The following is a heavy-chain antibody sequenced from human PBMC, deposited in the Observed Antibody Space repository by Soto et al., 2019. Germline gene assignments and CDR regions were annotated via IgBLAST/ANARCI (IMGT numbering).Heavy chain of an antibody. Sequence: SETLSLTCNVSGGSIKSRSDSWGWIRQPPGKGLEWIGSIYYSGSTYYTPSLKGRVTISVDTSKNQFFLRMTTVTAADTAVYYCARGIALTGYLDYWGRGTLVTVSS. D-gene: IGHD3-9*01. V-gene: IGHV4-39*01. CDR1: GGSIKSRSDS. CDR3: ARGIALTGYLDY. CDR2: IYYSGST. J-gene: IGHJ4*02.